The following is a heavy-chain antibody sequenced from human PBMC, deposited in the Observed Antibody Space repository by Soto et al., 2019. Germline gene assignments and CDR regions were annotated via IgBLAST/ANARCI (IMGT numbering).Heavy chain of an antibody. CDR2: ISYDERTA. V-gene: IGHV3-74*01. CDR1: GFTFSNYW. D-gene: IGHD1-26*01. CDR3: ARGGGSHAHPPDY. Sequence: GGSLRLSCAASGFTFSNYWMHWIRQAPGKGLVWVSRISYDERTATYADSVKGRFTISRDNAKNTLFLQMNSLRAEDTAVYYCARGGGSHAHPPDYWGQGTLVTVSS. J-gene: IGHJ4*02.